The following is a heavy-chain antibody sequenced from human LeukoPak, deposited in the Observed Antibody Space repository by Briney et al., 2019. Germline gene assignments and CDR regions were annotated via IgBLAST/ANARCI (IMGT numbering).Heavy chain of an antibody. CDR3: AKETTLTGAADN. D-gene: IGHD4-11*01. CDR2: ISADAVTT. V-gene: IGHV3-23*01. Sequence: GGSLRLSCAASGFTFSSFAMSWVRQAPGKGPEWVAPISADAVTTRYADSVKGRFTISRDSSKNTLYLQMNSLRAEDTAIYYCAKETTLTGAADNWGQGTLVTVSS. J-gene: IGHJ4*02. CDR1: GFTFSSFA.